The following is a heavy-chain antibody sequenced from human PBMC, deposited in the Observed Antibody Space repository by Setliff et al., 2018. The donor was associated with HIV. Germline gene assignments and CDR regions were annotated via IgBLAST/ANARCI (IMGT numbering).Heavy chain of an antibody. CDR3: ARSHYDSRGYYYRGDAFDI. J-gene: IGHJ3*02. CDR1: GFSFSIYE. V-gene: IGHV3-48*03. Sequence: GSLRLSCAASGFSFSIYEMNWVRQAPGKGLEWLSYISSSSGTILYVDSVQGRFTISRDNAKNSLYLQMNSLRAEDTAVYYCARSHYDSRGYYYRGDAFDIWGLGTMVTVPS. CDR2: ISSSSGTI. D-gene: IGHD3-22*01.